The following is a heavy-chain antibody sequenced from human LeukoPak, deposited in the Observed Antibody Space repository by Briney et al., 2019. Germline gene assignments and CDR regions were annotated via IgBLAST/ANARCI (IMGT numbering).Heavy chain of an antibody. CDR2: IYYSGST. CDR3: ARDGGTYYDYVWGSYRSMRDDAFDI. D-gene: IGHD3-16*02. J-gene: IGHJ3*02. Sequence: PSETLSLTCTVSGGSISSSSYYWGWIRQPPGKGLEWIGSIYYSGSTYYNPSLKSRVTISVDTSRNQFSLKLSSVTAADTAVYYCARDGGTYYDYVWGSYRSMRDDAFDIWGQGTMVTVSS. CDR1: GGSISSSSYY. V-gene: IGHV4-39*07.